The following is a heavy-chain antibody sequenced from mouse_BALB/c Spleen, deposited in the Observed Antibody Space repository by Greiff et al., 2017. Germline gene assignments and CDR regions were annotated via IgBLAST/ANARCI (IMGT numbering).Heavy chain of an antibody. Sequence: EVKLMESGGGLVKPGGSLKLSCAASGFTFSSYAMSWVRQTPEKRLEWVASISSGGSTYYPDSVKGRFTISRDNARNILYLQMSSLRSEDTAMYYCARAYDGYSAWFAYWGQGTLVTVSA. D-gene: IGHD2-3*01. V-gene: IGHV5-6-5*01. CDR3: ARAYDGYSAWFAY. CDR2: ISSGGST. J-gene: IGHJ3*01. CDR1: GFTFSSYA.